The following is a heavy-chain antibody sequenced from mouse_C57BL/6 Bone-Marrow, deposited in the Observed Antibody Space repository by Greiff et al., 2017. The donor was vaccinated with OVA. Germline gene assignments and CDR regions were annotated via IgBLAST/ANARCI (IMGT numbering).Heavy chain of an antibody. CDR3: ARDPLYYGSVDWYFDV. D-gene: IGHD1-1*01. J-gene: IGHJ1*03. Sequence: EVMLVESEGGLVQPGSSMKLSCTASGFTFSDYYMAWVRQVPEKGLEWVANINYDGSSTYYLDSLKSRFIISRDNAKNILYLQMSSLKSEDTATYYCARDPLYYGSVDWYFDVWGTGTTVTVSS. V-gene: IGHV5-16*01. CDR1: GFTFSDYY. CDR2: INYDGSST.